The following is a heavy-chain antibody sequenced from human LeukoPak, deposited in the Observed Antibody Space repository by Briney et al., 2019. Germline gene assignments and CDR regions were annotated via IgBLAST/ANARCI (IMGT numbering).Heavy chain of an antibody. Sequence: GGSLRLSCAASGFTFSSYSMNWVRQAPGKGLEWVSSISSSSSYIYYADSVKGRFTISRDNAKSSLYLQMNSLRSEDTAVYYCGKDVSPGGLDYLGQGTLVIVSS. CDR1: GFTFSSYS. J-gene: IGHJ4*02. V-gene: IGHV3-21*04. D-gene: IGHD2-15*01. CDR3: GKDVSPGGLDY. CDR2: ISSSSSYI.